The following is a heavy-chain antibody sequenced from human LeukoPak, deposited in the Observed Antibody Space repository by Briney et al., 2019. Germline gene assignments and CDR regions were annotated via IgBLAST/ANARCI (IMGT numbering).Heavy chain of an antibody. CDR3: ARGHYYGSGSYPAPFDP. J-gene: IGHJ5*02. V-gene: IGHV3-21*01. CDR2: ISSSSSYI. D-gene: IGHD3-10*01. CDR1: GFTFSSYS. Sequence: PGGSLRLSCAASGFTFSSYSMNWVRQAPGKGLEWVSSISSSSSYIYYADSVKGRFTISRDNAKNSLYLQMNSLRAEDTAVYYCARGHYYGSGSYPAPFDPWGQGTLVTVSS.